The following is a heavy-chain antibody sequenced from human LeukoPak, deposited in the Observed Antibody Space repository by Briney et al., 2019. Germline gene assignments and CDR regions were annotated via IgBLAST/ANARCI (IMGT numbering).Heavy chain of an antibody. Sequence: PRGSLRLSCAASGFTFRSYDMSWVRQAPGKGLEWVSGITRSGGSTYYADSVKGRFTISRDNSKNTLYLQMNILRAEDTAIYYCAKRASALAGFQYFDSRGQGTLVCFSS. V-gene: IGHV3-23*01. J-gene: IGHJ4*02. CDR3: AKRASALAGFQYFDS. D-gene: IGHD6-13*01. CDR1: GFTFRSYD. CDR2: ITRSGGST.